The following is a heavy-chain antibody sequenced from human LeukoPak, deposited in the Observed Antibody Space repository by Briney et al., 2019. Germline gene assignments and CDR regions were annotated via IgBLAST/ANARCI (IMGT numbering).Heavy chain of an antibody. Sequence: ASVQVSYKASGYTFSNYGISWVRQAPGQGLEWVGWIRGDNGNTNYAQKLQGRVTMTTDTSTSTAYMELRSLGSDETAVYYCARFTSGYYGYFDYWGQGTLVTVSS. CDR3: ARFTSGYYGYFDY. CDR1: GYTFSNYG. J-gene: IGHJ4*02. D-gene: IGHD3-22*01. CDR2: IRGDNGNT. V-gene: IGHV1-18*01.